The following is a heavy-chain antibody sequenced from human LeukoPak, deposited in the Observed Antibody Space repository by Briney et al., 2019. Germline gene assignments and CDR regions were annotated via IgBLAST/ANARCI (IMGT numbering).Heavy chain of an antibody. CDR2: ISGSGGST. V-gene: IGHV3-23*01. CDR1: GFTFSSYS. CDR3: AKDTDIAARPGHDAFDI. D-gene: IGHD6-6*01. Sequence: GGSLRLSCAASGFTFSSYSMSWVRQAPGKGLEWVSAISGSGGSTYYADSVKGRFTISRDNSKNTLYLQMNSLRAEDTAVYYCAKDTDIAARPGHDAFDIWGQGTMVTVSS. J-gene: IGHJ3*02.